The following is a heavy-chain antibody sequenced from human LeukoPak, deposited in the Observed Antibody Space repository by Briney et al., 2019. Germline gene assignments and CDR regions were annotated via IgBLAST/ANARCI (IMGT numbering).Heavy chain of an antibody. CDR3: VRRAMTGGFWSGYLNWFDP. CDR2: IYPGDSDI. D-gene: IGHD3-3*01. Sequence: GESLQISCKGSGYRFTSHWIGWVRPMPGRGPEWMGIIYPGDSDIRYRPSFQGQVTITADKSISTAYLQWSSLKASDSGVYYCVRRAMTGGFWSGYLNWFDPWGQGTLVTVSS. CDR1: GYRFTSHW. V-gene: IGHV5-51*01. J-gene: IGHJ5*02.